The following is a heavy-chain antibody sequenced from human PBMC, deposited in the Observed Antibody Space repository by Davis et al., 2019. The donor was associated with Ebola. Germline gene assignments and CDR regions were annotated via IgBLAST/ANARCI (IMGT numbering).Heavy chain of an antibody. CDR1: GGSITSYY. D-gene: IGHD6-19*01. CDR2: IYYSGTT. Sequence: MPSETLSLTCTVSGGSITSYYWNWIRQPPGKGLEWIGYIYYSGTTNYNPSLKSRVTISVDTSKTQFSLKLSSVTPADTAVYYCARANEWLPGYFDSWGQGTLVTVSS. J-gene: IGHJ4*02. V-gene: IGHV4-59*01. CDR3: ARANEWLPGYFDS.